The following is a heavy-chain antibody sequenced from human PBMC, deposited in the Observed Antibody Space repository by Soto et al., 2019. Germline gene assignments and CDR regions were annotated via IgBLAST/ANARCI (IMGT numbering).Heavy chain of an antibody. CDR3: ARDLTGY. Sequence: XGSLILSCAAAGFTFSSYGMHWVRQAPGKGLEWVAVILYDGSNKYYADSVKGRFTISRDNSKNTLYLQMNSLRAEDTAVYYCARDLTGYWGQGTLVTVSS. CDR2: ILYDGSNK. CDR1: GFTFSSYG. J-gene: IGHJ4*02. D-gene: IGHD1-20*01. V-gene: IGHV3-33*01.